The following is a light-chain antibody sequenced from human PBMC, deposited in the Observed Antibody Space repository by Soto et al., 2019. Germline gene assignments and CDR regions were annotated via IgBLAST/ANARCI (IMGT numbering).Light chain of an antibody. CDR2: DAS. CDR3: QQYNSYKIT. Sequence: DIQMTQSPSTLSASVGDRVTITCRASQSISSWLAWYQQKPGKAPKLLIYDASSLESGVPSRFSGGGSGTEFTLTISSLQPDDFATYYCQQYNSYKITFGQGTRLQIK. CDR1: QSISSW. V-gene: IGKV1-5*01. J-gene: IGKJ5*01.